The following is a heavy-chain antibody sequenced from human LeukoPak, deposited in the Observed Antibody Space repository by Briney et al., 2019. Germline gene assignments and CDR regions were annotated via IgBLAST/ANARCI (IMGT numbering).Heavy chain of an antibody. CDR2: IYSDGSS. J-gene: IGHJ3*02. D-gene: IGHD5-24*01. Sequence: SQTLSLTCTVSGGSISIGGYYWSWIRQPAGKGLEWIGRIYSDGSSNCSPSLKSRVTISIDTSKNQFSLNLSSVTAADTAVYYCARVIRRDPYNYDGFDIWGLGTMVTVSS. CDR3: ARVIRRDPYNYDGFDI. V-gene: IGHV4-61*02. CDR1: GGSISIGGYY.